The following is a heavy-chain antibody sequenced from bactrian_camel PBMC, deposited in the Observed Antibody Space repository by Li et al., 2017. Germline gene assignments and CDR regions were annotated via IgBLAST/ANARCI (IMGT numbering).Heavy chain of an antibody. CDR2: VSSDGFST. V-gene: IGHV3S40*01. D-gene: IGHD5*01. J-gene: IGHJ2*01. CDR1: GFTFSSNA. Sequence: VQLVESGGGLVQPGGSLRLSCAASGFTFSSNAMGWVRQAPGKRLEWVSRVSSDGFSTNYADSVKGRFTISRDNAKNTMYLQMNHLKTEDTAVYYCAATDGWVPSSLGQ.